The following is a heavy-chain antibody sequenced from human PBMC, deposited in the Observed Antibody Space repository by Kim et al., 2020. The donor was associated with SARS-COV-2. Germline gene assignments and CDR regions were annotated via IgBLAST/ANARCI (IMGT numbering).Heavy chain of an antibody. Sequence: SVKVSCKPSGGTFSSYAISWVRQAPGQGLEWMGGIIPILGTANYAQKFQGRVTITADETAYMELSSLRSDDTAVYYCARAREYSFGYYLDYWGQGTLVT. CDR2: IIPILGTA. V-gene: IGHV1-69*13. D-gene: IGHD5-18*01. J-gene: IGHJ4*02. CDR1: GGTFSSYA. CDR3: ARAREYSFGYYLDY.